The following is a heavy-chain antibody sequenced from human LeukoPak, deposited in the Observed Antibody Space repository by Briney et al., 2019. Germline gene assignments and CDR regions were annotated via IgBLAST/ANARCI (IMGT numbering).Heavy chain of an antibody. Sequence: ASVKVSCKASGYTFTCYYMHWVRQAPGQGLEWMGRINPNSGGTNYAQKFQGRVTMTRDTSISTAYMELSRLRSDDTAVYYCARDLPYYYDSSGTDYFDYWGQGTLVTVSS. CDR2: INPNSGGT. J-gene: IGHJ4*02. CDR1: GYTFTCYY. V-gene: IGHV1-2*06. D-gene: IGHD3-22*01. CDR3: ARDLPYYYDSSGTDYFDY.